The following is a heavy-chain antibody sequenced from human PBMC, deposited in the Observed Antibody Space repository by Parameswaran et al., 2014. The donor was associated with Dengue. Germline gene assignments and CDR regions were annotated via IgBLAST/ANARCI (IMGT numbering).Heavy chain of an antibody. CDR2: INDDEREK. D-gene: IGHD1-26*01. V-gene: IGHV3-7*01. Sequence: VRQAPGKGLEWVANINDDEREKYHVDSVQGRFTISRDNAKNSLYLQMTGLRVEDTALYYCARSGSPGSVDSWGQGALVTVSS. J-gene: IGHJ5*01. CDR3: ARSGSPGSVDS.